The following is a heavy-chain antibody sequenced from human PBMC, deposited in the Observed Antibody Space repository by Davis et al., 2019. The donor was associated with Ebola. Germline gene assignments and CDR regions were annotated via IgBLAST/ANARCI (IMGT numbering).Heavy chain of an antibody. J-gene: IGHJ4*02. Sequence: SVTVSCKASGYTFTSYDINWVRQATGQGLEWMGWISAYNGNTNYAQKLQGRVTMTTDTSTSTAYMELRSLRSDDTAVYYCARGGCSGGSCYSPDYWGQGTLVTVSS. CDR2: ISAYNGNT. CDR3: ARGGCSGGSCYSPDY. CDR1: GYTFTSYD. V-gene: IGHV1-18*01. D-gene: IGHD2-15*01.